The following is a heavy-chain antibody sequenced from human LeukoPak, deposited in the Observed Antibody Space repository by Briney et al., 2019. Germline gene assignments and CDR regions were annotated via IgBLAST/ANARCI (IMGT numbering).Heavy chain of an antibody. CDR3: ARDSATNDAFDI. Sequence: GGSLRLSCAASGFTFSSYSMNWVRQAPGKGLGWVSSITSSSSHIYYADSVKGRFTISRDNAKNSLYLQMNSLRAGDTAVYYCARDSATNDAFDIWGQGTMVTVSS. D-gene: IGHD5-12*01. CDR2: ITSSSSHI. J-gene: IGHJ3*02. CDR1: GFTFSSYS. V-gene: IGHV3-21*01.